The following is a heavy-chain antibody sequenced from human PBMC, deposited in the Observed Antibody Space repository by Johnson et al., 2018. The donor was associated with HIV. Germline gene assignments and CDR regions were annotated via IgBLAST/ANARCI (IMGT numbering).Heavy chain of an antibody. V-gene: IGHV3-64*01. D-gene: IGHD1-20*01. CDR3: AVITGNRGYAFDV. CDR1: GFTFSSYA. CDR2: ISSNGGST. Sequence: VQLVESGGGLVKPGGSLRLSCAASGFTFSSYAMHWVRQAPGKGLEYVSAISSNGGSTYYANSVKGRFTISRDNSKHTLFLQMNSLSTEDTAVYYCAVITGNRGYAFDVWGQGTMVTVSS. J-gene: IGHJ3*01.